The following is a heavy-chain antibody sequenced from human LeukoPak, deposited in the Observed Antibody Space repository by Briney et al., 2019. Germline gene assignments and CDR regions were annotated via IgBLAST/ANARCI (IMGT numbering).Heavy chain of an antibody. J-gene: IGHJ4*02. V-gene: IGHV3-53*01. CDR2: IYSGGST. CDR1: GFTVSSDS. CDR3: ARVRRGLRY. Sequence: GGSLRLSCTVSGFTVSSDSMSWVRQAPGKGLEWVSFIYSGGSTHYSDSVKGRFTISRDNAKNSLYLQMNSLRAEDTAVYYCARVRRGLRYWGQGTLVTVSS. D-gene: IGHD4-17*01.